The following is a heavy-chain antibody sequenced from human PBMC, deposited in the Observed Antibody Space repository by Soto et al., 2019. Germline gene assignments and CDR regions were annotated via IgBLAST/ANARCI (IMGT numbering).Heavy chain of an antibody. CDR1: GFTFSSFA. V-gene: IGHV3-23*01. D-gene: IGHD5-18*01. J-gene: IGHJ4*02. CDR2: ISGSGDGT. CDR3: AGPGYSSQDY. Sequence: GGSLRLSCAASGFTFSSFALSWVRQAPGKGLEWVSAISGSGDGTDYADSVKGRFTISRDNSKDTLYLQMNSLRAEDTAVYYCAGPGYSSQDYWGQGALVTVSS.